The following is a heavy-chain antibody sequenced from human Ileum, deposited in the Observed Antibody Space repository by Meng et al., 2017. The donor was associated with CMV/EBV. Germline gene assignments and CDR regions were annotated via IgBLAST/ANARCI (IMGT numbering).Heavy chain of an antibody. Sequence: SKYWRWIRPHPGRGLEWIGYIYYSGSTNYNPSIKSRATISVDTSRNQFFLKMRSVTAADTAVYYCARVEGDLWSGYKKYYLDYWGQGTLVTVSS. D-gene: IGHD3-3*01. J-gene: IGHJ4*02. V-gene: IGHV4-31*02. CDR3: ARVEGDLWSGYKKYYLDY. CDR1: SKY. CDR2: IYYSGST.